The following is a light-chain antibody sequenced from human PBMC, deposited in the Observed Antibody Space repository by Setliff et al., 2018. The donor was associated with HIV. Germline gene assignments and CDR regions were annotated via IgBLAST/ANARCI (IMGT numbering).Light chain of an antibody. J-gene: IGLJ1*01. V-gene: IGLV2-23*02. CDR1: SSNIGSYNF. Sequence: ALSQPASVSGSPGQSISMSCTGSSSNIGSYNFVSWYQQHPDKAPKLIIYDVSKRPSGVSDRFSGSKSGNTASLTISGLQADDEADYYCCSYSGSSTFEVFGGGTKVTV. CDR3: CSYSGSSTFEV. CDR2: DVS.